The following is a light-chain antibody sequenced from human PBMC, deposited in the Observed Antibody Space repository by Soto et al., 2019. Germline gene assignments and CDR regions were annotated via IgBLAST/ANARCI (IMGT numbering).Light chain of an antibody. CDR1: TSDVGGYNY. Sequence: QSALTQPPSASGSPGQSVTISCTGTTSDVGGYNYVSCYQLHPGKVPKLIISEVNKRPSGVPDRFSGSKSGSTASLTVSGLQAEDEADYFCSSYAGSKNFILFGGGTKLTVL. CDR2: EVN. V-gene: IGLV2-8*01. J-gene: IGLJ2*01. CDR3: SSYAGSKNFIL.